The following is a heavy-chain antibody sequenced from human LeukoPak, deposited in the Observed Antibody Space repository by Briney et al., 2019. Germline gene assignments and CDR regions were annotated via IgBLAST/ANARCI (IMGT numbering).Heavy chain of an antibody. CDR2: ISSDGSNK. J-gene: IGHJ4*02. Sequence: GGSLRPSCAASGFTFSSYAMHWVRQAPGKGLEWVAFISSDGSNKYYADSVQGRFTISRDNAKNSLYLQMNSLRAEDTAVYYCASGASSGYYYEYYFDYWGQGTLVTVSS. CDR3: ASGASSGYYYEYYFDY. D-gene: IGHD3-22*01. V-gene: IGHV3-30-3*01. CDR1: GFTFSSYA.